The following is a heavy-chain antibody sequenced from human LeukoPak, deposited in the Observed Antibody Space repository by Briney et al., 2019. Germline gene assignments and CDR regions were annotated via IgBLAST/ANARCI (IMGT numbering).Heavy chain of an antibody. Sequence: SETLSLTCTVSGGSISSGGYYWSWIRQPPGKGLEWIGEINHSGSTNYNPSLKSRVTISVDTSKNQFSLKLSSVTAADTAVYYCARGRLGYCSGGSCYGLDYWGQGTLVTVSS. D-gene: IGHD2-15*01. CDR1: GGSISSGGYY. CDR2: INHSGST. CDR3: ARGRLGYCSGGSCYGLDY. V-gene: IGHV4-39*07. J-gene: IGHJ4*02.